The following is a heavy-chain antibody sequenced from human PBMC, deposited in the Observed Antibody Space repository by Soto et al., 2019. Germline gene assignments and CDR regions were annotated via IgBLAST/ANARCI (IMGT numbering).Heavy chain of an antibody. CDR2: TYYSENT. CDR1: GGSISSGGYY. CDR3: ARLSSSGWPIDS. J-gene: IGHJ4*02. D-gene: IGHD6-19*01. V-gene: IGHV4-31*03. Sequence: PLSLTCTVSGGSISSGGYYWNWIRQHPGKGLEWIGYTYYSENTYYNPSLNSRITISADTSKNQFSLKLSSVTAADTAVYYCARLSSSGWPIDSWGQGTLVTVSS.